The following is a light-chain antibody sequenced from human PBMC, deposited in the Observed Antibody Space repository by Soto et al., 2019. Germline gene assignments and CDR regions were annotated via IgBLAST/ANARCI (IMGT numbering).Light chain of an antibody. CDR3: QQYNNWPRT. V-gene: IGKV3-15*01. CDR1: QSVSSD. CDR2: GAS. Sequence: EIVTTQSPATLSVSPGGRATLSCRASQSVSSDSAWYHQKPGQAPRLLIYGASTRATGIPARFSGSGSGTEFTLTINSLQSEDFAVYYCQQYNNWPRTFGQGTKVDIK. J-gene: IGKJ1*01.